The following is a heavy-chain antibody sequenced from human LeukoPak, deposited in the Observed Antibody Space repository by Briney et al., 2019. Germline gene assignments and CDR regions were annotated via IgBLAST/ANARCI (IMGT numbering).Heavy chain of an antibody. CDR1: GFTFSSYW. CDR2: IKQDGSEK. D-gene: IGHD3-22*01. CDR3: VRDGDTSGYTN. Sequence: GGSLRLSCAASGFTFSSYWMHWIRQAPGKGLEWVANIKQDGSEKYYVDSVKGRFTISRDNAKNSLYLQMNSLRAEDTAVYSCVRDGDTSGYTNWGQGTLVTVSS. V-gene: IGHV3-7*01. J-gene: IGHJ4*02.